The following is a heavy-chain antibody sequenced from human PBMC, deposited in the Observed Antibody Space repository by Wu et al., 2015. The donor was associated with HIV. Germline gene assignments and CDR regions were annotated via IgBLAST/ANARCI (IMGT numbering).Heavy chain of an antibody. CDR2: VSPNTGGT. Sequence: QVQLVQSGAEVKKPGASVKVSCKASGYTFTDFFIHWVRQAPGQGLEWMGWVSPNTGGTNYAQKFQGRVTMTRDTSINTAYMELTSLTSDDTAIYYCARSRFERDVIYGVTTNYYYYNMDVWGKGTTVTVSS. CDR3: ARSRFERDVIYGVTTNYYYYNMDV. D-gene: IGHD3-3*01. J-gene: IGHJ6*03. CDR1: GYTFTDFF. V-gene: IGHV1-2*02.